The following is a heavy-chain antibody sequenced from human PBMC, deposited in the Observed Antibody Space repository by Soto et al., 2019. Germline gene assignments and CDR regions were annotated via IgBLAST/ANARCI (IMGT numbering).Heavy chain of an antibody. D-gene: IGHD6-6*01. CDR3: AKDRSSSSNAARFDY. CDR1: GFTFSNYA. J-gene: IGHJ4*02. CDR2: ISGSGGST. V-gene: IGHV3-23*01. Sequence: GGSLRLSCAASGFTFSNYAMSWVRQAPGKGLEWVSAISGSGGSTYYADSVKGRFTISRDNSKNTLYLQMNSLRAEDTAVYYCAKDRSSSSNAARFDYWGQGTLVTVSS.